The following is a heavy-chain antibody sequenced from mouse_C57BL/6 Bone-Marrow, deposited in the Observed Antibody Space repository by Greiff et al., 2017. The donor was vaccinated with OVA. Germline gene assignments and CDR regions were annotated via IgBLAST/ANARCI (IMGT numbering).Heavy chain of an antibody. D-gene: IGHD1-1*01. CDR1: GYTFTSYW. V-gene: IGHV1-59*01. CDR2: IDPSDSYT. CDR3: ATGITTVHGDY. J-gene: IGHJ2*01. Sequence: QVQLQQPGAELVRPGTSVKLSCKASGYTFTSYWMHWVKQRPGQGLEWIGVIDPSDSYTNYNPKFKGKATLTVDTSSSTAYMQLSSRTSEDSAVYYCATGITTVHGDYWGQGTTLTVSS.